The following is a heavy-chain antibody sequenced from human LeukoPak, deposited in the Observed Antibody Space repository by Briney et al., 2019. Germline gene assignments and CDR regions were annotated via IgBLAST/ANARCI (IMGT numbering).Heavy chain of an antibody. V-gene: IGHV3-21*01. CDR1: GFTFSSYH. CDR3: ARRATTERGHSYGLDF. CDR2: ICSSVSYI. D-gene: IGHD5-18*01. Sequence: GGSLRLSCEVSGFTFSSYHMNWVRQAPGKGLEWGSCICSSVSYIYYADSLTGRFTISRDNAKNSLYLQMNSLRAEDTAMYYCARRATTERGHSYGLDFWGQGTLVTVSS. J-gene: IGHJ4*02.